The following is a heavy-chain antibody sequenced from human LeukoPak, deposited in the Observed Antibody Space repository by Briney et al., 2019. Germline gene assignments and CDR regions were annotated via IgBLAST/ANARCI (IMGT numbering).Heavy chain of an antibody. D-gene: IGHD5-12*01. CDR1: GGSISSYY. CDR3: ARMDIVASGYFDC. Sequence: PSETLSLTCTVSGGSISSYYWSWIRQPPRKGLEWIGYINYSGSTKYNPSLKSRVTISVDTSKNQFSLNLSSVTAADTAVYYCARMDIVASGYFDCWGQGTLVTVSS. J-gene: IGHJ4*02. CDR2: INYSGST. V-gene: IGHV4-59*01.